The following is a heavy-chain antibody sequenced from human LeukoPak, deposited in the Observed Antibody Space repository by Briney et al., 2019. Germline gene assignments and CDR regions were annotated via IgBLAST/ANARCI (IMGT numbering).Heavy chain of an antibody. Sequence: PSQTLSLTCTVSGGSISSGRYYWSWIRQHPGKGLEWIGYIYYSGSTYYNPSLKSRVTISVDTSKNQFSLKLSSVTAADTAVYYCARETAYCTNGVCYFYFDYWGQGTLVTVSS. CDR3: ARETAYCTNGVCYFYFDY. D-gene: IGHD2-8*01. J-gene: IGHJ4*02. V-gene: IGHV4-31*03. CDR1: GGSISSGRYY. CDR2: IYYSGST.